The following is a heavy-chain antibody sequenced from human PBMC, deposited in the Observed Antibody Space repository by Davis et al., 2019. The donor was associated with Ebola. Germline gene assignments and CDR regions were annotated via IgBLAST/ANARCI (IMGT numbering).Heavy chain of an antibody. J-gene: IGHJ5*02. D-gene: IGHD1-1*01. CDR3: AKGFEAEPGTGNNWYDP. Sequence: ASVKVSCKASGYTFTNNYLHWVRQAPGQGLEWMGIINPSGGGATTYAQKFQGRVTITKDTSTNTVSMELKSLTSDDTAVYFCAKGFEAEPGTGNNWYDPWGQGTLVTVSS. V-gene: IGHV1-46*01. CDR2: INPSGGGAT. CDR1: GYTFTNNY.